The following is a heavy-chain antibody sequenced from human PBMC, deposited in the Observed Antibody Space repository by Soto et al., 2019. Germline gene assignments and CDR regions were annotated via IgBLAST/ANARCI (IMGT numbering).Heavy chain of an antibody. CDR2: IYWDDDK. CDR1: GFSLSASGVD. CDR3: AHTLYIASGNSCYTPPAY. J-gene: IGHJ4*03. V-gene: IGHV2-5*02. D-gene: IGHD2-15*01. Sequence: QITLKESGPTVVTPTQTLTLTCTFSGFSLSASGVDVGWICQSPGKALEWLALIYWDDDKRYSPSLKSTLTITKDTSKSPVVLTMTNMGPEDTATYSCAHTLYIASGNSCYTPPAYWGHGTLVTVSS.